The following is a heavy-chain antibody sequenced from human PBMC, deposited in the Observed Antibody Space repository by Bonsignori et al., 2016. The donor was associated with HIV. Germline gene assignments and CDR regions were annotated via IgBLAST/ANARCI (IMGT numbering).Heavy chain of an antibody. V-gene: IGHV5-51*01. CDR2: IYPGDSDT. Sequence: VRQMPGKGLEWMGIIYPGDSDTRYSPSFQGQVTISADKSISTAYLQWSSLKASDTAMYYCARPFDYGDFSFDYWGQGTLVTVSS. D-gene: IGHD4-17*01. J-gene: IGHJ4*02. CDR3: ARPFDYGDFSFDY.